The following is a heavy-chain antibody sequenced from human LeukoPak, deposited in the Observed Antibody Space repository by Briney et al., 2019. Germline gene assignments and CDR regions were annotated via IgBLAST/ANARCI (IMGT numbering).Heavy chain of an antibody. J-gene: IGHJ5*02. Sequence: SETLSLTCTVSGGAISHYYWNWIRQPPGKGLEWIGEINHSGSTNYNPSLKSRVTISVDTSKNQFSLKLSSVTAADTAVYYCARVNSGYDNWFDPWGQGTLVTVSS. D-gene: IGHD5-12*01. CDR2: INHSGST. CDR3: ARVNSGYDNWFDP. CDR1: GGAISHYY. V-gene: IGHV4-34*01.